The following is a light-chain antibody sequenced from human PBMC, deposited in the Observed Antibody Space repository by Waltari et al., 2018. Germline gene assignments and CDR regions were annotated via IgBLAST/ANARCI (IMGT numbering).Light chain of an antibody. J-gene: IGLJ2*01. CDR3: GTWDSSLSAVV. CDR1: SSNIGNNY. V-gene: IGLV1-51*01. CDR2: DNN. Sequence: QSVLTQPPSVSAAPGQKVTISCSGRSSNIGNNYVSWYQQLPGTAPKLLIYDNNKRPSGIPDRFSGSKSGTSATLGITGLQTGDDADYYCGTWDSSLSAVVFGGGTKLTVL.